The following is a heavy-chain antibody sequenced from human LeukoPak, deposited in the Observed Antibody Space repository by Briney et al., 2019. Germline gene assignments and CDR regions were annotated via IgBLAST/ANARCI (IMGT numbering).Heavy chain of an antibody. CDR2: ISSSSNTI. CDR3: ARDFYGYNWVHYFDY. V-gene: IGHV3-48*04. Sequence: PGGSLRLSCAASGFTFSSHRMHWVRQAPGKGLEWVSYISSSSNTIYYADSVKGRFTISRDNAKQSLYLQMNSLRAEDTAVYFCARDFYGYNWVHYFDYWGQGTLVTVSS. D-gene: IGHD5-24*01. J-gene: IGHJ4*02. CDR1: GFTFSSHR.